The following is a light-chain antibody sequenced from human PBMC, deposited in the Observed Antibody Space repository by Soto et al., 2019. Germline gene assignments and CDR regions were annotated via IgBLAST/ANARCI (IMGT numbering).Light chain of an antibody. CDR1: QSVSSN. Sequence: EIVMTQSPATLSVSPGESATLSCRASQSVSSNLAWYQQKPGQAPSLLIYGASTRATGIPARFSGSGSGTEFTLTISSLQSEDFAVYYCQQYSNWPPVTFGGGTKVEI. CDR3: QQYSNWPPVT. V-gene: IGKV3-15*01. J-gene: IGKJ4*01. CDR2: GAS.